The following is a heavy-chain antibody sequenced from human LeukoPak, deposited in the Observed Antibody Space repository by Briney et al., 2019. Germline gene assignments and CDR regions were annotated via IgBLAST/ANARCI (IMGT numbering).Heavy chain of an antibody. CDR2: ISSSSSYI. CDR1: GFTFSSYS. J-gene: IGHJ5*02. V-gene: IGHV3-21*01. CDR3: ARGDHYGSGSEGWFDP. D-gene: IGHD3-10*01. Sequence: PGGSLRLSCAASGFTFSSYSMNWVRQAPGKGLEWVSSISSSSSYIYYADSVKGRFTISRDNAKNSLYLQMNSLRAEDTAVYYCARGDHYGSGSEGWFDPWGQGTLVTVSS.